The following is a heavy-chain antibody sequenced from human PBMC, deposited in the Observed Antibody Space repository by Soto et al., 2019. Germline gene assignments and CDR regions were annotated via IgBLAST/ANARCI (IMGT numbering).Heavy chain of an antibody. Sequence: EVQLVESGGGLVQPGGSLRLSCAGSGFTFSNYWMQWVRQAPGKGLEWVSRIDHDGPTDYADSVRGRFTISRDNAENTQYLQMNSLSPEHTAVYYCVRDSHGDCWGQGTLVTVSS. CDR3: VRDSHGDC. V-gene: IGHV3-74*01. CDR1: GFTFSNYW. J-gene: IGHJ4*02. CDR2: IDHDGPT.